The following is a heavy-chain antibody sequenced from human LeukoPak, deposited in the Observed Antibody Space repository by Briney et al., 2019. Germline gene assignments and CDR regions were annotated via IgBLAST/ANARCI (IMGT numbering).Heavy chain of an antibody. CDR1: GYSLSDYH. V-gene: IGHV1-2*02. CDR3: ARENWIWDF. J-gene: IGHJ1*01. D-gene: IGHD1-1*01. Sequence: GAPVTVSCKASGYSLSDYHIHWVRQAPGQGLEWMGWIYPKSGGTYYAQKFQGRVSLTSDTSINTVYMELNSLTSDDTAVYFCARENWIWDFWGQGTLVTVSS. CDR2: IYPKSGGT.